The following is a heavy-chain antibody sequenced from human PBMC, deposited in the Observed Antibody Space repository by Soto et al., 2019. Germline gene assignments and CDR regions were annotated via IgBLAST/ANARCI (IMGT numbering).Heavy chain of an antibody. V-gene: IGHV3-21*01. D-gene: IGHD2-2*01. CDR2: ISSSSSYI. J-gene: IGHJ4*02. Sequence: GGSLRLSCAASGFTFSSYSMNWVRQAPGKGLEWVSSISSSSSYIYYADSVKGRFTISRDNAKNSLYLQMNSLRAEDTAVYYCARDCASTSCSVWRDWGQGTLVTVSS. CDR1: GFTFSSYS. CDR3: ARDCASTSCSVWRD.